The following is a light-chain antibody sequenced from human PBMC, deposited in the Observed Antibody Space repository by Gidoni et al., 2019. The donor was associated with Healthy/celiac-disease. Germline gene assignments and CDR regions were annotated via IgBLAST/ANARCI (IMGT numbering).Light chain of an antibody. CDR3: CSYAGSSTYVV. CDR2: EGS. Sequence: QSALTQPASVSVSPGQSTTISCTGTSSDVGSYNLVSWYQQHPGKAPKLMIYEGSKRPSGVSNRFSGSKSGNTASLTISGLQAEDEADYYCCSYAGSSTYVVFGGGTKLTVL. CDR1: SSDVGSYNL. J-gene: IGLJ2*01. V-gene: IGLV2-23*01.